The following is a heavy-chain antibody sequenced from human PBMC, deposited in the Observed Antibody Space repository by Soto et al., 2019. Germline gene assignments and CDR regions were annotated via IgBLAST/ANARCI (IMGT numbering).Heavy chain of an antibody. J-gene: IGHJ5*02. CDR2: INHSGST. D-gene: IGHD2-2*01. CDR1: GGSFSSYY. CDR3: ARGEGRLVGSWFDP. V-gene: IGHV4-34*01. Sequence: QVQLQQWGAGLLKPSETLSLTCDVYGGSFSSYYWNWIRQPPGKGLEWLGEINHSGSTNYNPSLESRVTISLDTPKTQFSLKLTSVTAADTAVYYCARGEGRLVGSWFDPWGQGTLVTVSS.